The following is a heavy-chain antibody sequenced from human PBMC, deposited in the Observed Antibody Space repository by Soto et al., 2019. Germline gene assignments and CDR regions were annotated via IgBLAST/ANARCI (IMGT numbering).Heavy chain of an antibody. CDR1: GFTFSSYW. CDR3: ARDQVWFGELFNYGMDV. D-gene: IGHD3-10*01. CDR2: INSDGSST. J-gene: IGHJ6*02. V-gene: IGHV3-74*01. Sequence: GGSLRLSCAASGFTFSSYWMHWVRQAPGKGLVWVSRINSDGSSTSYADSVKGRFTTSRDNAKNSLYLQMNSLRAEDTAVYYCARDQVWFGELFNYGMDVWGQGTTVTVSS.